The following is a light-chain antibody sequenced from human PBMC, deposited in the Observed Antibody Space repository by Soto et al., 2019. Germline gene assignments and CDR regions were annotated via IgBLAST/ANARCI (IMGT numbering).Light chain of an antibody. CDR1: QSVSSN. J-gene: IGKJ2*01. CDR2: GAS. Sequence: IVMTQSPATLSVSQGERATLSCRASQSVSSNVAWYQQIPGQTPRLLIYGASTRATTIPVRFSGSGSGTEFTLTISSLQSEDFAVYYCHQYNDGPYTFGQGTKVDTK. CDR3: HQYNDGPYT. V-gene: IGKV3-15*01.